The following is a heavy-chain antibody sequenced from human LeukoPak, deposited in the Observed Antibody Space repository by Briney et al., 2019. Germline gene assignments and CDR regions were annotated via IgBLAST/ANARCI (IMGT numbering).Heavy chain of an antibody. D-gene: IGHD1-26*01. Sequence: ASVKVSCKASGYTFTSYHLHWVRQAPGQGLEWVGWISAYNGNTNYEQKLQGRVTMTRDTSTSTAYMELRSLRSDDTAVYYCARGIDSASPPLGTFEIWGQGTMVTVSS. CDR1: GYTFTSYH. CDR2: ISAYNGNT. J-gene: IGHJ3*02. CDR3: ARGIDSASPPLGTFEI. V-gene: IGHV1-18*04.